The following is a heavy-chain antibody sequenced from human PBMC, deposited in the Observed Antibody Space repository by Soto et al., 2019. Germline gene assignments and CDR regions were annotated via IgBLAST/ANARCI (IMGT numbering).Heavy chain of an antibody. V-gene: IGHV1-46*01. CDR3: ARRLDGEDIVLVPAAISYGMDV. CDR1: GYTFTSYY. CDR2: INHSGGST. J-gene: IGHJ6*02. D-gene: IGHD2-2*01. Sequence: QVQLVQSGAEVKKPGASVKVSCKASGYTFTSYYMHWVRQATGQGLEWMGIINHSGGSTSYAQKFQGRVTMTRDTSTSTVYMELSSLRSEDTAVYYCARRLDGEDIVLVPAAISYGMDVVGQGTTVTVSS.